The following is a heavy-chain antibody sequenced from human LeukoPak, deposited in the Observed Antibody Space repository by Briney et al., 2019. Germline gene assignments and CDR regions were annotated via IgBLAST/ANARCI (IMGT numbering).Heavy chain of an antibody. V-gene: IGHV3-23*01. Sequence: GGSLRLSCAASGFTFSSYAMSWVRQAPGKGLEWVSAISGSGGSTYYADSVKGRFTISRDNSKNALYLQMNSLRAEDTAVYYCAKDRLLIYDVFDYWGQGTLVTVSS. J-gene: IGHJ4*02. CDR1: GFTFSSYA. CDR2: ISGSGGST. CDR3: AKDRLLIYDVFDY. D-gene: IGHD5/OR15-5a*01.